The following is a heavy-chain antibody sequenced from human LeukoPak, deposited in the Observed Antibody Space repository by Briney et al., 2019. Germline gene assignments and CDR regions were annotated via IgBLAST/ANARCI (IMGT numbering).Heavy chain of an antibody. J-gene: IGHJ4*02. V-gene: IGHV1-24*01. CDR1: GHSLSEIS. CDR2: FVPEHGET. D-gene: IGHD3-3*01. CDR3: SIRLRFLEWLAPGDY. Sequence: ASVKVSCKVSGHSLSEISMHWVRQAPGKGLEWVGNFVPEHGETVYAQNFQGRVTMSNDTSTEAAYMELSSLRPDDTAVYYCSIRLRFLEWLAPGDYWGQGSPVTVSS.